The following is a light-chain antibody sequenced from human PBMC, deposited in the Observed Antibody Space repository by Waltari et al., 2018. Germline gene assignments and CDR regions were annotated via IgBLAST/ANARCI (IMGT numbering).Light chain of an antibody. CDR2: GAS. Sequence: EMVLTRSPGTLSLSRGERATLSCRASQSVSSSYLACNQQKPGQAPRLLIYGASTRATGTPAMFSGRGSGTDVSLSISRLEPEDCAVYYCQQYGSSPPTFGGGTKVAIK. CDR3: QQYGSSPPT. CDR1: QSVSSSY. J-gene: IGKJ4*01. V-gene: IGKV3-20*01.